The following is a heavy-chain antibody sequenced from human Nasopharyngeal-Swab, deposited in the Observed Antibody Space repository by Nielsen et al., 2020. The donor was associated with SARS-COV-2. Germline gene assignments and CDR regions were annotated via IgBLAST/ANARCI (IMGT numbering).Heavy chain of an antibody. D-gene: IGHD2-2*01. Sequence: SETLSLTCTVSGGSISSGSYYWSWIRQPAGKGLEWTGRIYTSGSPNYNPSLKSRVTISVDTSKNQFSLKLSSVTAADTAVYYCARGSVVVPAARVYNWVDPWGQGTLVTVSS. J-gene: IGHJ5*02. CDR2: IYTSGSP. CDR1: GGSISSGSYY. CDR3: ARGSVVVPAARVYNWVDP. V-gene: IGHV4-61*02.